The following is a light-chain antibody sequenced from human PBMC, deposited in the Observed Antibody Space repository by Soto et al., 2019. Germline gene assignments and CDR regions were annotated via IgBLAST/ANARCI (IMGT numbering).Light chain of an antibody. V-gene: IGLV2-14*01. CDR3: SSYTSDSSYV. CDR2: AVS. J-gene: IGLJ1*01. Sequence: SALTQPASVSGSPGQSITISCTGTSSDVGLYDYVSWYRQHPGKAPQLMIYAVSNRPSGVSNRFSASKSGNTASLFISGLQAEDEADYYCSSYTSDSSYVFGSGTKVTVL. CDR1: SSDVGLYDY.